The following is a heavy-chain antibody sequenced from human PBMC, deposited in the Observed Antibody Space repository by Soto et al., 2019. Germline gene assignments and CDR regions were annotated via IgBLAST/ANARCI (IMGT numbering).Heavy chain of an antibody. D-gene: IGHD1-26*01. V-gene: IGHV1-18*01. CDR1: GYPFTSYG. CDR3: ARDHRGELSDY. Sequence: GASVKVCCKASGYPFTSYGISLERQAPGQGLEWMGWISAYNGNTNYAQKLQGRVTMTTDTSTSTAYMELRSLRSDDTAVYYCARDHRGELSDYWGQGTLVTVSS. CDR2: ISAYNGNT. J-gene: IGHJ4*02.